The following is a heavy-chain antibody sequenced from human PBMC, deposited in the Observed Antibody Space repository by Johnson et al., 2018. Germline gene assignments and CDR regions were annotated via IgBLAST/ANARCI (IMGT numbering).Heavy chain of an antibody. D-gene: IGHD2-21*01. CDR3: ARDLSGDAAR. Sequence: VQLVESGGGLVQPGGSLRLSCVDSGFTLSTYWTHWVRQAPGQGLVWVSRINPAGTITNYVASGKGRCTNSRDNARNTVFLQMDSLGVDDTGVYCCARDLSGDAARWGRGTLVTVSS. CDR2: INPAGTIT. V-gene: IGHV3-74*01. CDR1: GFTLSTYW. J-gene: IGHJ4*02.